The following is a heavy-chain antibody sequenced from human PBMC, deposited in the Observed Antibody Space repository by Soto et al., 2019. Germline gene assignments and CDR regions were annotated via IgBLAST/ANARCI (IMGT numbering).Heavy chain of an antibody. CDR2: VSGSGTTT. V-gene: IGHV3-23*01. J-gene: IGHJ3*02. CDR3: AKGEGDYYYGSTGYYYANFCFDM. CDR1: GFTFRSYT. D-gene: IGHD3-22*01. Sequence: PVGSLRLSCAASGFTFRSYTMTWVRQAPGKGLEWVSAVSGSGTTTYYADSVRGRFTISRDNSKNTLYLQMNSLRAEDTAVYYCAKGEGDYYYGSTGYYYANFCFDMWGQGTMVTVSS.